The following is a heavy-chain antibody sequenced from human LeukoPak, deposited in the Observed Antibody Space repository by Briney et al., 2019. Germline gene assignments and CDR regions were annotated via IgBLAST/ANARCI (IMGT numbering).Heavy chain of an antibody. CDR3: ATDPAGTVTTGGYDY. Sequence: GGSLRLSCAASGFTFSSYSMNWVRQAPGKGLEWVSSISSSSSYIYYADSVKGRFTISRDNAKNSLYLQMSSLRAEDTAVYYCATDPAGTVTTGGYDYWGQGTLVTVSS. D-gene: IGHD4-17*01. CDR2: ISSSSSYI. J-gene: IGHJ4*02. V-gene: IGHV3-21*01. CDR1: GFTFSSYS.